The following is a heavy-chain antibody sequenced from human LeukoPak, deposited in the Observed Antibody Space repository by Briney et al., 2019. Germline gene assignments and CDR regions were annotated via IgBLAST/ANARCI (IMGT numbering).Heavy chain of an antibody. D-gene: IGHD3-22*01. V-gene: IGHV4-59*01. J-gene: IGHJ4*02. CDR1: GGSINNYY. Sequence: SETLSLTCTVSGGSINNYYWSWIRQPPGKGLEWIGYIYYSGSTNYNPSLKSRVTISVDTSKNQFSLKLSSLTAADTTVYYCARHRGSGYPYFDYWGQGTLVTVSS. CDR3: ARHRGSGYPYFDY. CDR2: IYYSGST.